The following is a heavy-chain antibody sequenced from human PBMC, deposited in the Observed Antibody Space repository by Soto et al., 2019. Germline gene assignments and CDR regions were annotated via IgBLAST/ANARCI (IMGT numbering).Heavy chain of an antibody. CDR3: GKGRSYYYYYGVDV. J-gene: IGHJ6*02. Sequence: GGSLRLSCAASGFTFSSHSMTWVRQAPGKGLEWVSAISAGGGSTYYADSVKGRFTISRDNSKSTLYLQMNSLRAEDTAVYYCGKGRSYYYYYGVDVWGQGTTVTVSS. CDR2: ISAGGGST. D-gene: IGHD1-26*01. CDR1: GFTFSSHS. V-gene: IGHV3-23*01.